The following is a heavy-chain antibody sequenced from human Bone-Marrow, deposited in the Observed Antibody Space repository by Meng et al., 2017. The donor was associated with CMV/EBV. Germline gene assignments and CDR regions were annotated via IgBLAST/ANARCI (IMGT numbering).Heavy chain of an antibody. Sequence: GESLKISCAASGFTFSSYWMSWVRQAPGKGLEWVANIKQDGSEKYYVDSVKGRFTISRDNAKNSLYLQMNSLRAEDTAVYYCARVVNVIAAAGTGYYGMDVWGTGTTVTVSS. CDR2: IKQDGSEK. D-gene: IGHD6-13*01. CDR3: ARVVNVIAAAGTGYYGMDV. CDR1: GFTFSSYW. J-gene: IGHJ6*04. V-gene: IGHV3-7*01.